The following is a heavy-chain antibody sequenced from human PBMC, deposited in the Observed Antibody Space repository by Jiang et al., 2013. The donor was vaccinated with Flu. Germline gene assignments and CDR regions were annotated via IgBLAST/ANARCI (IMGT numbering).Heavy chain of an antibody. Sequence: GAEVKKPGESLRISCKGSGYSFTSYWISWVRQMPGKGLEWMGRIDPSDSYTNYSPSFQGHVTISADKSISTAYLQWSSLKASDTAMYYCARHRETGDGGDYYYYYMDVWGKGTTVTVSS. V-gene: IGHV5-10-1*01. D-gene: IGHD7-27*01. CDR3: ARHRETGDGGDYYYYYMDV. CDR2: IDPSDSYT. CDR1: GYSFTSYW. J-gene: IGHJ6*03.